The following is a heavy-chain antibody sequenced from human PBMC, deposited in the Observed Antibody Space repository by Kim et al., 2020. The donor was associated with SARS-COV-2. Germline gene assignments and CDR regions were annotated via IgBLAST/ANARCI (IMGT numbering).Heavy chain of an antibody. Sequence: YADSVKGRFTISRDNAKNTLYLQMNSLSAEGTAVYYCARRQFSSGWYYFDYWGQGTLVTVSS. D-gene: IGHD6-19*01. CDR3: ARRQFSSGWYYFDY. J-gene: IGHJ4*02. V-gene: IGHV3-74*01.